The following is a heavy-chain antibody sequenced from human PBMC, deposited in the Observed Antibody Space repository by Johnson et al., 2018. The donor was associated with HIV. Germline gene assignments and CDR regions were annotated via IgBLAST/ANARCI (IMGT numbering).Heavy chain of an antibody. CDR1: GFIFSDYY. CDR2: ISSRGRTI. D-gene: IGHD4/OR15-4a*01. J-gene: IGHJ3*02. V-gene: IGHV3-11*04. CDR3: ARVGANFDAFDI. Sequence: QVQLVESGGDLVKPGVSLRLSCAASGFIFSDYYMTWIRQAPGKGLESISYISSRGRTIYYAASVQGRFTISRDNSKHTLYLQMNSLRAEDTAIYYCARVGANFDAFDIWGQGTMVTVSS.